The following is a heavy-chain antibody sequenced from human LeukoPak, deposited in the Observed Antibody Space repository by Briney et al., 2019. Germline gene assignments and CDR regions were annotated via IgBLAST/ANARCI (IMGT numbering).Heavy chain of an antibody. V-gene: IGHV3-53*01. CDR2: IYNGGRT. CDR1: GFSVSRTY. Sequence: GGSLRLSCVPSGFSVSRTYLSWVPETPGKGLDWGSVIYNGGRTYYGGSVKGRFTISRDNSKDTLYLQMDSLRSEDTAVYYCARHDRGGATVDSDYYYCMDVWGKGTAVTVSS. J-gene: IGHJ6*03. D-gene: IGHD4-23*01. CDR3: ARHDRGGATVDSDYYYCMDV.